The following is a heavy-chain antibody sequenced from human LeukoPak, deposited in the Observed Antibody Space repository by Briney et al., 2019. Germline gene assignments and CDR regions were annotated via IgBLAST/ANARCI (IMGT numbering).Heavy chain of an antibody. CDR1: GYTFTGYY. J-gene: IGHJ4*02. CDR2: INPNSGGT. V-gene: IGHV1-2*02. CDR3: AREKAMVRGTFDY. D-gene: IGHD3-10*01. Sequence: ASVKVSCKASGYTFTGYYMRWVRQAPGQGLEWMGWINPNSGGTNYAQKFQGRVTMTRDTSISTAYMELSRLRSDDTAVYYCAREKAMVRGTFDYWGQGTLVTASS.